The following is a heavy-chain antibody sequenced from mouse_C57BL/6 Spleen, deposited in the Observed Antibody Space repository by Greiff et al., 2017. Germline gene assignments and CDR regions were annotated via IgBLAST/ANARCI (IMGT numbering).Heavy chain of an antibody. Sequence: EVKVVESGGGLVKPGGSLKLSCAASGFTFSDYGMHWVRQAPEKGLEWVAYISSGSSTIYYADTVKGRFTISRDNAKNNLFLQMTSLRSEDTAMYYCARFHGTPYWYFDVWGTGTTVTVSS. CDR3: ARFHGTPYWYFDV. V-gene: IGHV5-17*01. CDR2: ISSGSSTI. CDR1: GFTFSDYG. J-gene: IGHJ1*03. D-gene: IGHD1-1*01.